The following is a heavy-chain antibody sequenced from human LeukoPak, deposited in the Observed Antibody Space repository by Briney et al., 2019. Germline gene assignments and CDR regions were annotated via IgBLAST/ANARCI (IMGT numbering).Heavy chain of an antibody. CDR3: ASTPRGIADFEY. J-gene: IGHJ4*02. CDR2: INPNSGGT. Sequence: ASVKVSCKASGYTFTAYYMHWVRRAPGQGLEWMGWINPNSGGTSYAQRFQGRVTMTRDTSISTAYMQLSRLRSDDTAVYYCASTPRGIADFEYWGQGTLVTVSS. CDR1: GYTFTAYY. V-gene: IGHV1-2*02. D-gene: IGHD2-21*01.